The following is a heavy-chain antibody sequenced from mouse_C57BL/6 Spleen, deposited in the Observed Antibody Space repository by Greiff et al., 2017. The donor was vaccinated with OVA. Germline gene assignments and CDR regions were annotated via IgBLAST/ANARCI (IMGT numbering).Heavy chain of an antibody. CDR3: ERQIYYYGSSSYYFDY. CDR2: FYPGSGSI. Sequence: VKLVESGAELVKPGASVKLSCKASGYTFTEYTIHWVKQRSGQGLEWIGWFYPGSGSIKYNEKFKDKATLTADKSSSTVYMELSRLTSEDSAVYFCERQIYYYGSSSYYFDYWGQGTTLTVSS. CDR1: GYTFTEYT. J-gene: IGHJ2*01. D-gene: IGHD1-1*01. V-gene: IGHV1-62-2*01.